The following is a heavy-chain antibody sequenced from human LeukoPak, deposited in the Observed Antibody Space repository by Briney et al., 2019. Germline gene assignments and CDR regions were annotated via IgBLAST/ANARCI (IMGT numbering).Heavy chain of an antibody. CDR3: ARVDRRGYSDYTAILPDY. CDR2: IYPGDSDT. D-gene: IGHD5-12*01. CDR1: GYSFTSYW. J-gene: IGHJ4*02. V-gene: IGHV5-51*01. Sequence: GESLKISCKGSGYSFTSYWIGWVRQMPGKGLEWMGIIYPGDSDTRYSPSFQGQVTISADKSISTAYLQWNSLKASDTAMYYCARVDRRGYSDYTAILPDYWGQGTLVTVSS.